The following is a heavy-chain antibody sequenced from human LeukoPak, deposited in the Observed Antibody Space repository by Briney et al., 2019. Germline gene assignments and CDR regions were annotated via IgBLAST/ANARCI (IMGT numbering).Heavy chain of an antibody. CDR2: INPSGGST. Sequence: ASVKVSCKASGYTFTSYYMHWVRQAPGQGLEWMGIINPSGGSTSYAQKFQGRVTMTRDTSTSTVYMELSSLRSEDTAVYYCARDLSYDSSSSRGYYYYMDVWGKGTTVTVSS. J-gene: IGHJ6*03. CDR1: GYTFTSYY. CDR3: ARDLSYDSSSSRGYYYYMDV. D-gene: IGHD6-6*01. V-gene: IGHV1-46*01.